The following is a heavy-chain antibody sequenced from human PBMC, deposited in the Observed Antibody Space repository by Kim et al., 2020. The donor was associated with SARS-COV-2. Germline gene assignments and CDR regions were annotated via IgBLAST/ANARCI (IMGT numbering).Heavy chain of an antibody. V-gene: IGHV3-23*01. Sequence: GGSLRLSCAASGFTFSSYAMSLVRQAPGKGLEWVSAISGSGGSTYYADSVKGRFTISRDNSKNTLYLQMNSLRAEDTAVYYCAKSLDSSGYYYYYYGMDVWGQGTTVTVSS. D-gene: IGHD3-22*01. J-gene: IGHJ6*02. CDR1: GFTFSSYA. CDR3: AKSLDSSGYYYYYYGMDV. CDR2: ISGSGGST.